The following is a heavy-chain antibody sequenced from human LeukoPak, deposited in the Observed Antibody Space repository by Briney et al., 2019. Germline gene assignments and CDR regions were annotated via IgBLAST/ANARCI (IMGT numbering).Heavy chain of an antibody. CDR1: GFSLSTSGVG. J-gene: IGHJ4*02. CDR3: AHGPGSGWYAEY. Sequence: SGPTLVNPTQTLTLTCTFSGFSLSTSGVGVGWIRQPPVKALEWLALIYWDDDKRYSPSLKSRLTITQDTSKNQVVLTMTNMDPVDTATYYCAHGPGSGWYAEYWGRGTLVTVSS. D-gene: IGHD6-13*01. V-gene: IGHV2-5*02. CDR2: IYWDDDK.